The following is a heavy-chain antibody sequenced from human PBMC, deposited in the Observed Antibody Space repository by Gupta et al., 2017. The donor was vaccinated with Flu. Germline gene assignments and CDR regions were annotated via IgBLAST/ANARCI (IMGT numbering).Heavy chain of an antibody. CDR1: TFSSYA. D-gene: IGHD1-26*01. J-gene: IGHJ4*02. CDR2: ISGSGGNT. V-gene: IGHV3-23*01. CDR3: AKGGSYVRAFDY. Sequence: TFSSYARSWVRQAPGKGLEWVSVISGSGGNTYYADSVKGRFTISRDNSKNTLYLQMNSLRAEDTAVYYCAKGGSYVRAFDYCGQVTLVTVSS.